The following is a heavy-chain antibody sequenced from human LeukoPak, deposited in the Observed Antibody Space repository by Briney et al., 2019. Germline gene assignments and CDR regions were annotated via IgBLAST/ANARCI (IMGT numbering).Heavy chain of an antibody. Sequence: GGSLRLSCGASDFSFRTYSMIWARQTAGAGLEWILYISSGGGVTHYAESVKGRLSISRDNAKNSLFLQMNRLKDEDTAVYYCARVGVGDWGSVWDHWGQGVRVTVSS. CDR3: ARVGVGDWGSVWDH. V-gene: IGHV3-48*02. J-gene: IGHJ4*02. CDR2: ISSGGGVT. D-gene: IGHD3-16*01. CDR1: DFSFRTYS.